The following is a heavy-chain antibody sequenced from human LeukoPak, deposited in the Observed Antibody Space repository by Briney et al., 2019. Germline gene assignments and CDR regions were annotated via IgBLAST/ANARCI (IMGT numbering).Heavy chain of an antibody. CDR3: TSPDYGDYVFDY. J-gene: IGHJ4*02. V-gene: IGHV3-73*01. CDR1: GFTFSGSA. CDR2: IRRKANSYAT. Sequence: PGGSLRLSCAASGFTFSGSAMHWVRQASGKGLEWVGRIRRKANSYATAYAASVKGRFTISRDDSKNTAYLQMNSLKTEDTAVYYCTSPDYGDYVFDYWGQGTLVTVSS. D-gene: IGHD4-17*01.